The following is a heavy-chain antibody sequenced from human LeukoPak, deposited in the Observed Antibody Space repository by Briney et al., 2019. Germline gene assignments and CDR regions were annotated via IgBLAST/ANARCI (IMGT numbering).Heavy chain of an antibody. D-gene: IGHD6-19*01. Sequence: ASGKVSCKASGYTFTGYYMHWVRQAPGQGLEWMGWINPNSGGTNYAQKFQGWVTMTRDTSISTAYMELSRLRSDDTAVYYCARVSDSSGWLYYFDYWGQGTLVTVSS. CDR2: INPNSGGT. CDR3: ARVSDSSGWLYYFDY. CDR1: GYTFTGYY. J-gene: IGHJ4*02. V-gene: IGHV1-2*04.